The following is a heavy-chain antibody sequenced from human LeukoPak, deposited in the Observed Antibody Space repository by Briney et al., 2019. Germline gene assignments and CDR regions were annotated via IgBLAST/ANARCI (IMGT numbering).Heavy chain of an antibody. J-gene: IGHJ4*02. Sequence: PSETLSLTCTASGCSISSYYWSWIRQSPGKGLEWIGYIYYSGRTNYNPSLKSRVTISVDTSKNKFSLKLSSVTDADTAVDYCARHVEQWLAPFDYWGQGTVVTVSS. CDR2: IYYSGRT. D-gene: IGHD6-19*01. CDR1: GCSISSYY. V-gene: IGHV4-59*08. CDR3: ARHVEQWLAPFDY.